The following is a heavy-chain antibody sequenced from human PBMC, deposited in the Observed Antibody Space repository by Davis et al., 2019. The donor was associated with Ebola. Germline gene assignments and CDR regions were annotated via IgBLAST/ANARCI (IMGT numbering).Heavy chain of an antibody. D-gene: IGHD1-7*01. Sequence: ETLSLTCTVSGGSISGYHWSWIRQSPGRGLEWTGYISKTGSTTYNASLRGRVTISVDTSKNQISLKVTSVTAADTAVYYCVRGRQELPFWGQGTLVTVSS. CDR2: ISKTGST. J-gene: IGHJ4*02. CDR1: GGSISGYH. CDR3: VRGRQELPF. V-gene: IGHV4-59*12.